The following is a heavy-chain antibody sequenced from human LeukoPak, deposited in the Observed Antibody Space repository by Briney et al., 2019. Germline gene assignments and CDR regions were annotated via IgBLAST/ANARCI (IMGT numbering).Heavy chain of an antibody. J-gene: IGHJ5*02. D-gene: IGHD4-17*01. CDR1: GFTFSSYW. V-gene: IGHV3-7*03. CDR2: IKQDGSEK. CDR3: HKTTKYGDGINWFDP. Sequence: GGSLRLSCAASGFTFSSYWMSWVRQAPGKGLEWVANIKQDGSEKYYVDSVKGRFTISRDNAKNSLYLQMNSLRAEDTAVYYCHKTTKYGDGINWFDPWGQGTLVTVSS.